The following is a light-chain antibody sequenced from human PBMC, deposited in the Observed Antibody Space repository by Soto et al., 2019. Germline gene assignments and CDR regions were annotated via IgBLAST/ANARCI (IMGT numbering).Light chain of an antibody. CDR1: QSVNRW. Sequence: IQIAQSPPTLSASVGVRVTITCRASQSVNRWLAWYQQKPGKAPKLLIYEASSLESGVPSRFGGSGSGTEFTLTISSLQPDDFAIYYCQQYNSYSWTFGQGTKLDVK. CDR2: EAS. CDR3: QQYNSYSWT. V-gene: IGKV1-5*03. J-gene: IGKJ1*01.